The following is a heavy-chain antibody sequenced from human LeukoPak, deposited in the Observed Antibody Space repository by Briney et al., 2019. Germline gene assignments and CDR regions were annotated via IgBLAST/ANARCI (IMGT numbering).Heavy chain of an antibody. CDR2: IYYSGST. CDR3: ARRTRTGATAGGNYYYYYMDV. D-gene: IGHD1-1*01. CDR1: GGSISGYY. J-gene: IGHJ6*03. Sequence: SETLSLTCTVSGGSISGYYWSGIRQPPGKGLEWIGYIYYSGSTNYNPSLKSRVTISVDTSKNQFSLKLSSVTAADTAVYYCARRTRTGATAGGNYYYYYMDVWGTGTTVTVSS. V-gene: IGHV4-59*01.